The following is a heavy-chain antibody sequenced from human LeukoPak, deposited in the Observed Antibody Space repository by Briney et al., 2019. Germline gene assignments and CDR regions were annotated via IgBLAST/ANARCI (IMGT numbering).Heavy chain of an antibody. D-gene: IGHD6-13*01. Sequence: GGSLRLSCAASGFTFSSYGMHWVRQASDKGLEWVAVIWYDGSNKYYADSVKGRFTISRDNSKNTLYLQMNSLRAEDTAVYYCATEIAAAAHFNKDYWAQGTLVTVSS. CDR1: GFTFSSYG. V-gene: IGHV3-33*01. CDR3: ATEIAAAAHFNKDY. CDR2: IWYDGSNK. J-gene: IGHJ4*02.